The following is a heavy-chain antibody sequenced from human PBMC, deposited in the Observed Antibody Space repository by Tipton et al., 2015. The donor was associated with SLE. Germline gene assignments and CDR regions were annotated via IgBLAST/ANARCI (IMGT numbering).Heavy chain of an antibody. J-gene: IGHJ5*02. CDR2: LYHRGST. Sequence: TLSLTCAVSGYSITSGDYWGWIRQPPGKGLEWVGSLYHRGSTCYNPSLKSRVTISTDTSKNEIYLKLTSVTATDTAVYFCARDPYDSTWRNGWFDPWGQGTLVTVSS. D-gene: IGHD6-13*01. CDR3: ARDPYDSTWRNGWFDP. CDR1: GYSITSGDY. V-gene: IGHV4-38-2*02.